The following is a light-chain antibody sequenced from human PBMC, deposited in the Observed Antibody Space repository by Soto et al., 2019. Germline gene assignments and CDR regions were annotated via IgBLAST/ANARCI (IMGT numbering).Light chain of an antibody. CDR2: DAS. J-gene: IGKJ1*01. Sequence: DIQMTQSPSSLSASVGDRVTITCLASRYIRSDLSWYQQRPGQAPKVLIYDASSLESGVPSRFSGSRSGTECTLTISSLQPDDVSTYYCQQYNSYSRTLVQGTKVDIK. CDR3: QQYNSYSRT. V-gene: IGKV1-5*01. CDR1: RYIRSD.